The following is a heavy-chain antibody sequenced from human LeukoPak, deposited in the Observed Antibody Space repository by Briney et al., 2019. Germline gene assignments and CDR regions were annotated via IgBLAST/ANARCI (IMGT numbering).Heavy chain of an antibody. J-gene: IGHJ4*02. Sequence: GRSLRLSCAASGFTFSNYAMSWVRQAPGKGLECVAGISGSGGSTYYADSVKGRFTISRDNSKNTLYLQMNSLRAEDTAIYYCAKGCGGSCYSGFDYWGQGTLVTVSS. D-gene: IGHD2-15*01. V-gene: IGHV3-23*01. CDR1: GFTFSNYA. CDR3: AKGCGGSCYSGFDY. CDR2: ISGSGGST.